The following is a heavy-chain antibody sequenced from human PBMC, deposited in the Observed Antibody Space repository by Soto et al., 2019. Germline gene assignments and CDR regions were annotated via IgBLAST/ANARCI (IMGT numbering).Heavy chain of an antibody. Sequence: EVQLVESGGGLVKPGGSLRLSCAASGFTFSSYSMNWVRQAPGKGLEWVSLISSSSSYIYYADSVKGLFTISRGNAINSLYLQMNSLRAEYTAVYYCATDRGGDLKAFDIWGQGTMVTVSS. V-gene: IGHV3-21*01. CDR3: ATDRGGDLKAFDI. CDR1: GFTFSSYS. CDR2: ISSSSSYI. J-gene: IGHJ3*02. D-gene: IGHD3-10*01.